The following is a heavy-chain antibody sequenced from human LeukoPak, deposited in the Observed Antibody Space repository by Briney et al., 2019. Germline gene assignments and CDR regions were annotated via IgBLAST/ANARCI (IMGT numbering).Heavy chain of an antibody. J-gene: IGHJ1*01. Sequence: PGGSLRLSCAASGFTFSSYGMHWVRQAPGKGLEWVAVISYDGSNKYYADSVKGRFTISRDNSKNTLYLQMNSLRAEDTAVYYCAKSSYCGGDCYSGYFQHWGQGTLVTVSS. V-gene: IGHV3-30*18. CDR1: GFTFSSYG. CDR2: ISYDGSNK. CDR3: AKSSYCGGDCYSGYFQH. D-gene: IGHD2-21*02.